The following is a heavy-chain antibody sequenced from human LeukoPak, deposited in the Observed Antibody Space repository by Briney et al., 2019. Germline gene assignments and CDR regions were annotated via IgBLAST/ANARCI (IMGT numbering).Heavy chain of an antibody. D-gene: IGHD2-15*01. V-gene: IGHV3-53*01. Sequence: GGYLRHSCAASGFTFSNHYMSWVRQAPGTGLEWVSAIYSGGSTFFADSVKGRFNISRDNSKNTLYLQMNSLRTEDTAVYYCASGLRGYGIWGQGTRVTVSS. CDR1: GFTFSNHY. CDR3: ASGLRGYGI. CDR2: IYSGGST. J-gene: IGHJ3*02.